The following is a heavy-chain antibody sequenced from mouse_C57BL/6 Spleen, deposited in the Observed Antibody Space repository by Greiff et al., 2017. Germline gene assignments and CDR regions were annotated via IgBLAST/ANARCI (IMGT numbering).Heavy chain of an antibody. Sequence: DVKLVESGGGLVQPGGSLKLSCAASGFTFSDYYMYWVRQTPEKRLEWVAYISNGGGSTYYPDTVKGRFTISRDNAKNTLYLQMSRLKSEDTAMYYCARPFYDGYYEGFAYWGQGTLVTVSA. J-gene: IGHJ3*01. D-gene: IGHD2-3*01. CDR3: ARPFYDGYYEGFAY. CDR1: GFTFSDYY. CDR2: ISNGGGST. V-gene: IGHV5-12*01.